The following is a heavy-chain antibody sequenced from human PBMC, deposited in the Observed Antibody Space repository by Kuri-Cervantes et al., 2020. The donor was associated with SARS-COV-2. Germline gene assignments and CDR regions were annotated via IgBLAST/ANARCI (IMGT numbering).Heavy chain of an antibody. Sequence: LRLSCTVSGGSISSSSYYWGWIRQPPGKGLEWIGYIYHSGSTYYNPSLKSRVTISVDRSKNQFSLKLSSVTAADTAVYYCARDSPAYCSSTSCYFFDYWGQGTLVTVSS. CDR1: GGSISSSSYY. CDR2: IYHSGST. J-gene: IGHJ4*02. V-gene: IGHV4-30-2*01. CDR3: ARDSPAYCSSTSCYFFDY. D-gene: IGHD2-2*01.